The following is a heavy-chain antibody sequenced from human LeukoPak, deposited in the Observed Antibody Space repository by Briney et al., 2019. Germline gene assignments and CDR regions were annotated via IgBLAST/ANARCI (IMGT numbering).Heavy chain of an antibody. Sequence: GGSLRLSCAASGFTFSDYEMNWVRQAPGKGLEWISYISSSGSTIYYADSVKGRFTISRDNSKNTLYLQMNSLRAEDTAVYYCARATYYYGSGSYYPSSYYYYMDVWGKGTTVTISS. CDR2: ISSSGSTI. CDR1: GFTFSDYE. D-gene: IGHD3-10*01. J-gene: IGHJ6*03. CDR3: ARATYYYGSGSYYPSSYYYYMDV. V-gene: IGHV3-48*03.